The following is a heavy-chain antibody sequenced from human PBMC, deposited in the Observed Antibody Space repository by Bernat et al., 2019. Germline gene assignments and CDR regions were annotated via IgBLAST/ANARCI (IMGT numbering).Heavy chain of an antibody. Sequence: QVQLVESGGGVVQPGRSLRLSCAASGFTFSSYGMHWVRQAPGKGLEWVAVISYDGSNKYYADSVKGRFTISRDNSKNTLYLQMNSLRAEDTAVYYCAKDRLVGALYYWGHGTLVTVSS. J-gene: IGHJ4*01. CDR3: AKDRLVGALYY. V-gene: IGHV3-30*18. CDR1: GFTFSSYG. D-gene: IGHD1-26*01. CDR2: ISYDGSNK.